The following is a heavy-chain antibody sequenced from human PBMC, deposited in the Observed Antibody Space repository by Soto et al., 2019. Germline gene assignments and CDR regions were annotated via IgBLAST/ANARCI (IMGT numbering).Heavy chain of an antibody. D-gene: IGHD7-27*01. CDR1: GFTFSRYA. V-gene: IGHV3-23*01. J-gene: IGHJ3*02. Sequence: GSRRLPCAASGFTFSRYAMHGARHSPCNGIIRLSPLICSGASTYYADSVKGRCTISRDNSKNTLYLQMYSLRAEDTPVYYCAKDWGTSGEEAFDIWGQGTMVTVSS. CDR2: LICSGAST. CDR3: AKDWGTSGEEAFDI.